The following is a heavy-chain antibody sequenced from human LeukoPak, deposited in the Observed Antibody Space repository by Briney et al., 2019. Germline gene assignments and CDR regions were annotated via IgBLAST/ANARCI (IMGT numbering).Heavy chain of an antibody. V-gene: IGHV1-2*02. D-gene: IGHD3-3*01. CDR2: INPNSGGT. CDR3: ARGDSLEWLLYYFDY. CDR1: GYTFTGYY. J-gene: IGHJ4*02. Sequence: ASVKVSCKASGYTFTGYYMHWVRQAPGQGLEWMGWINPNSGGTNYAQKFQGRVTMTRDTSISTAYMELSRLRSDDTAVYYCARGDSLEWLLYYFDYWGQGTLVIVSS.